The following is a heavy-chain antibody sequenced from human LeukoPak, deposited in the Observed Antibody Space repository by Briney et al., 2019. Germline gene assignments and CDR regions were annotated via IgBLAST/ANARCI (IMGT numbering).Heavy chain of an antibody. CDR1: GGSSSGYY. J-gene: IGHJ4*02. V-gene: IGHV4-34*01. Sequence: SETLSLTCAVYGGSSSGYYWSWIRQPPGKGLEWIGEINHSGSTNYNPSLKSRVTISVDTSKNQFSLKLSSVTAADTAVYYCARAARAYCSGGSCYATFDYWGQGTLVTVSS. CDR3: ARAARAYCSGGSCYATFDY. D-gene: IGHD2-15*01. CDR2: INHSGST.